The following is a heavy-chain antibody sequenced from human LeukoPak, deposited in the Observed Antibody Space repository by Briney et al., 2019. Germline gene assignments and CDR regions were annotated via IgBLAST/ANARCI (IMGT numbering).Heavy chain of an antibody. Sequence: GRSLRLSCAASGFTFSSYAMHWVRQAPGKGLEWVAVISYDGSNKYYADSVKGRFTISRDNSRSTLYLQMNSLRPEDTAIYYCAREGYYGSGSPPSLYFDYWGQGTLVTVSS. J-gene: IGHJ4*02. V-gene: IGHV3-30*04. D-gene: IGHD3-10*01. CDR3: AREGYYGSGSPPSLYFDY. CDR1: GFTFSSYA. CDR2: ISYDGSNK.